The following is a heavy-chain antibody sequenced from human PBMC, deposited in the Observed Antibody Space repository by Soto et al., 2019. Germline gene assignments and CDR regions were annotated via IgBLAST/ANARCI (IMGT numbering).Heavy chain of an antibody. CDR3: ATDMFGPRIAAAVNY. D-gene: IGHD6-13*01. CDR2: MNPNSGNT. V-gene: IGHV1-8*01. J-gene: IGHJ4*02. Sequence: ASVKVSCKASGYTFTSYDINWVRQATGQGLEWMGWMNPNSGNTGYAQKFQGRVTMTEDTSTDTAYMELSSLRSEDTAVYYCATDMFGPRIAAAVNYWGQGTLVTVSS. CDR1: GYTFTSYD.